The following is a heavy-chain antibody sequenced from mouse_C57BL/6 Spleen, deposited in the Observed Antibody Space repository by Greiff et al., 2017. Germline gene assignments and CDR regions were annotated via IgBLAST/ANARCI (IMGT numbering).Heavy chain of an antibody. J-gene: IGHJ4*01. D-gene: IGHD1-1*01. V-gene: IGHV5-17*01. CDR1: GFTFSDYG. CDR3: ARVFYYCGRDYYAMDY. Sequence: EVMLVESGGGLVKPGGSLKLSCAASGFTFSDYGMHWVRQAPEKGLEWVAYISSGSSTIYYAATVKSRFTISRDNTKNTLFLQMSSLRSEDTTMYYCARVFYYCGRDYYAMDYWGQGTSVTVSS. CDR2: ISSGSSTI.